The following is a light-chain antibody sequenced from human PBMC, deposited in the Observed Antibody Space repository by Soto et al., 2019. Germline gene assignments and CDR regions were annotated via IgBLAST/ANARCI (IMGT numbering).Light chain of an antibody. Sequence: QSVLTQPPSVSGAPGQRVTISCTGSSSNIGAGYDVHWYQQLPGTVPKLLISDNNNRPSGVPDRFSGSKSGILASLAITGLQAEDEADYYCQSFGGSLSGWVFGGGTKLTVL. J-gene: IGLJ3*02. V-gene: IGLV1-40*01. CDR3: QSFGGSLSGWV. CDR2: DNN. CDR1: SSNIGAGYD.